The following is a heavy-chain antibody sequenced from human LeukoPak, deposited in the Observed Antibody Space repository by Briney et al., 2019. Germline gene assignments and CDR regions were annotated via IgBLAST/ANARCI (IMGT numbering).Heavy chain of an antibody. V-gene: IGHV3-23*01. Sequence: GGSLRLSCTASGFTFSSYGMSWVRQAPGKGLEWVSAMSGSGGITYYADSVKGRFTISRDNSKNTLYLQMNSLRAEDTAVYYCARSGRSTSKSTYYYYYMDVWGKGTTVTIPS. CDR2: MSGSGGIT. CDR1: GFTFSSYG. CDR3: ARSGRSTSKSTYYYYYMDV. J-gene: IGHJ6*03. D-gene: IGHD3-10*01.